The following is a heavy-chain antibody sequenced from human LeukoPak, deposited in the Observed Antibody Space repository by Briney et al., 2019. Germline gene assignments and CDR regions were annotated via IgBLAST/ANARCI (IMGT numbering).Heavy chain of an antibody. D-gene: IGHD1-26*01. CDR1: RYTFAGYS. V-gene: IGHV1-2*02. CDR3: GRGRGSYSLDY. Sequence: GASVKVSCKASRYTFAGYSLHWVRQAPGQGLEWMGWINPNSGGTNYAQKFQGRVTMTGDTSISTAYMELSRLTSDDTAVYYCGRGRGSYSLDYRGQGTLVTVSS. J-gene: IGHJ4*02. CDR2: INPNSGGT.